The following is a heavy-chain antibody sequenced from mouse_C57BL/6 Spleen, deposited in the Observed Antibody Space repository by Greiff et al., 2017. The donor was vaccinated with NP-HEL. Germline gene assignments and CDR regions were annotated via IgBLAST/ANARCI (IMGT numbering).Heavy chain of an antibody. V-gene: IGHV1-64*01. CDR2: IHPNSGST. J-gene: IGHJ3*01. D-gene: IGHD1-1*01. CDR3: ARSTTIVAPFAY. CDR1: GYTFTSYW. Sequence: QVQLQQPGAELVKPGASVKLSCKASGYTFTSYWMPWVKQRPGQGLEWIGMIHPNSGSTNYNEKFKSKATLTVDKSSSTAYMQLSSLTSEDSAVYYCARSTTIVAPFAYWGQGTLVTVSA.